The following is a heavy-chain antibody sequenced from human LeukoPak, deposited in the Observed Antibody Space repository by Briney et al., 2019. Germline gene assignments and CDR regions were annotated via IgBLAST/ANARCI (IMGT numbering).Heavy chain of an antibody. D-gene: IGHD1-14*01. CDR1: GFTFRHSW. Sequence: QTGGSLRLSCEASGFTFRHSWLSWIRQTPGKGLEWVANIHPDSSDKFYVDSMEGRFTISRDNTKNSLYLQIDNARLDDTGLYYCTRPPRETAGDYWGQGVPVIVSS. CDR2: IHPDSSDK. J-gene: IGHJ4*02. V-gene: IGHV3-7*03. CDR3: TRPPRETAGDY.